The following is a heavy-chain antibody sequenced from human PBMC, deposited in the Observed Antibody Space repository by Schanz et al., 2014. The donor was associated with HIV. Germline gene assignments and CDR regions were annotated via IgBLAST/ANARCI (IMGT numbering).Heavy chain of an antibody. D-gene: IGHD6-19*01. CDR1: GFTFSNYA. J-gene: IGHJ4*02. CDR3: AKGVSVAGSSYYFDY. Sequence: EVQLLESGGGLVQPGGSLRLSCAASGFTFSNYAMTWVRQAPGKGLEWVSAISGGSTYYADSVKGRFTISRDNAKNSLYLQMSSLRREDTAFYYCAKGVSVAGSSYYFDYWGQGALVTVSS. CDR2: ISGGST. V-gene: IGHV3-23*01.